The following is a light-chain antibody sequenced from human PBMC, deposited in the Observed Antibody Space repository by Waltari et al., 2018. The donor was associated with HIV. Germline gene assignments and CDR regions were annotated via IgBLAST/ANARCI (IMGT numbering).Light chain of an antibody. V-gene: IGKV3-15*01. J-gene: IGKJ3*01. CDR1: QTISNN. CDR3: QQYGSSEGFT. Sequence: EIVMTQSPATLSVSPGGKATLSCRASQTISNNIAWFQQKPGQAPRLLIYGASSRATGIPASFSGSGSETDFTLTISRLEPEDCAVYYCQQYGSSEGFTFGPGTRVDI. CDR2: GAS.